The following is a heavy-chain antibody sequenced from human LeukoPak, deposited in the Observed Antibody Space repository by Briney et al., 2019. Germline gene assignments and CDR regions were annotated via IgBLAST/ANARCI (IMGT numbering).Heavy chain of an antibody. CDR3: ARDRAHYCVLDY. V-gene: IGHV3-74*01. CDR1: RFTFSNYW. J-gene: IGHJ4*02. CDR2: ISGDGRIT. D-gene: IGHD3-10*02. Sequence: GGSLRLSCAASRFTFSNYWMHWARQGPGKGLVWVSRISGDGRITRNADSVKGRFFISRDNAKNTLYLQMNSLRDEDTAVYYCARDRAHYCVLDYWGQGTLVTVSS.